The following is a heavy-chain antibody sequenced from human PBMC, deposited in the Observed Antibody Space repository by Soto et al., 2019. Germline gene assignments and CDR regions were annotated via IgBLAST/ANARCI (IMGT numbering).Heavy chain of an antibody. CDR2: IWYDGSNK. D-gene: IGHD5-18*01. Sequence: QVQLVESGGGVVQPGRSLRLSCAASGFTFSNYAMHWVLQAPGKGLEWVAVIWYDGSNKYYADSVKGRFTISRDNSKNTLYLQMNSLRAEDTAVYYCARDSYGYDYWGQGTLVTVSS. V-gene: IGHV3-33*01. CDR3: ARDSYGYDY. CDR1: GFTFSNYA. J-gene: IGHJ4*02.